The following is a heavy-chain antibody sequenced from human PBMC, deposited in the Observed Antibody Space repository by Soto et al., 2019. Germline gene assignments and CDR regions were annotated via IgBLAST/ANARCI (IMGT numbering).Heavy chain of an antibody. CDR3: ARSGVTGIVIPSHWFDP. D-gene: IGHD2-21*02. Sequence: SQTLSLTCTVSVDSIGGVGYWSWIRQFPGRGLEWIGCISSSGSTYYNPALNNRISLSLDTSQNQFSLKLLSVTAADKAIYYCARSGVTGIVIPSHWFDPWGQGTLVTVSS. CDR1: VDSIGGVGY. J-gene: IGHJ5*02. CDR2: ISSSGST. V-gene: IGHV4-31*03.